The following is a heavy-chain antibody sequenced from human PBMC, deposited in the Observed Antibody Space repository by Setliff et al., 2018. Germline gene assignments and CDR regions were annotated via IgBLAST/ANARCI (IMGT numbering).Heavy chain of an antibody. CDR3: VRDDADNYDAFDN. J-gene: IGHJ3*02. CDR1: GFSFSRHW. D-gene: IGHD3-22*01. Sequence: GGSLRLSCVVSGFSFSRHWMSWVRQAPGKGLEWVADIKQDGSTKYYLDSVEGRFTISRDNAKRSLYLQMNGLRADDTGVYYCVRDDADNYDAFDNWGQGTLVTVSS. CDR2: IKQDGSTK. V-gene: IGHV3-7*01.